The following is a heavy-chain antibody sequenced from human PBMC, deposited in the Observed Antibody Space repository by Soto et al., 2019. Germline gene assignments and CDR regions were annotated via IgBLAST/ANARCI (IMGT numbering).Heavy chain of an antibody. CDR1: GGSVSSGSYY. CDR3: AREVRGGLDY. V-gene: IGHV4-30-2*01. D-gene: IGHD3-10*01. Sequence: SETLSLTCTVSGGSVSSGSYYWSWIRQPPGKSQEWIGYIYHSGSTYYNPSLKSRVTISVDRSKNQFSLQLSSVTAADTAVYYCAREVRGGLDYWGQGTLVTVSS. J-gene: IGHJ4*02. CDR2: IYHSGST.